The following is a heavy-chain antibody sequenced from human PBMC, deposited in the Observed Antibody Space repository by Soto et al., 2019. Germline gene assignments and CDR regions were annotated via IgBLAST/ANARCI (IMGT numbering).Heavy chain of an antibody. J-gene: IGHJ3*02. CDR1: GDSVSSNSAA. V-gene: IGHV6-1*01. D-gene: IGHD3-16*01. CDR3: ARAAHLSHAFDI. Sequence: SQTLSLTCAISGDSVSSNSAAWNWIRQSPSRGLEWLGRTYYRSKWYNDYAVSVKSRITINPDTSKNQFTLQLNTVNPEATAVYYCARAAHLSHAFDIWGQGTMVTVSS. CDR2: TYYRSKWYN.